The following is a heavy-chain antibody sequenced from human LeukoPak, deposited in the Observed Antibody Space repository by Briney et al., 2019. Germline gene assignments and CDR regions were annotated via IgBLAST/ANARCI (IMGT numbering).Heavy chain of an antibody. CDR2: IKQDGSEK. CDR3: ARVTAAGTYYYYYYMDV. D-gene: IGHD6-13*01. Sequence: GGSLRLSCAASGFTFSSYWMTWVRQAPGKGLEWVANIKQDGSEKYYVDSVKGRFTISRDNAKNSLYLQMNSLRAEDTAVYYCARVTAAGTYYYYYYMDVWGKGTTVTVSS. V-gene: IGHV3-7*01. J-gene: IGHJ6*03. CDR1: GFTFSSYW.